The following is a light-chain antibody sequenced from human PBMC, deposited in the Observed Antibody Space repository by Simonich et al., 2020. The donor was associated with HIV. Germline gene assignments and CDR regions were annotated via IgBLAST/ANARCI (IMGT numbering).Light chain of an antibody. CDR3: QHYYNWPPIT. J-gene: IGKJ5*01. V-gene: IGKV3-15*01. Sequence: KVMTQSPATLSVSPGETATPSCKASQSVSSNLAWYQQKPGKAPRLLIYGASTRAIGIPARFSGSGSGTEFTLTINSMQSEDFAVYYCQHYYNWPPITFGQGTRLDIK. CDR2: GAS. CDR1: QSVSSN.